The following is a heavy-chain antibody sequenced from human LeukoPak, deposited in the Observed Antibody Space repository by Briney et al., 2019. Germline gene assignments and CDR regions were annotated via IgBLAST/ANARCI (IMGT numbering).Heavy chain of an antibody. Sequence: WGSLRLSCAASGFTFSNYWMHWVRQAPGKGLVWVSLVTIDGRITNYADSVNGPFTLSRDNANNTLYLQMNSLRAEDTAVYYCARNLGFGETVDYSGQGTLVTVSS. CDR2: VTIDGRIT. CDR3: ARNLGFGETVDY. CDR1: GFTFSNYW. V-gene: IGHV3-74*01. J-gene: IGHJ4*02. D-gene: IGHD3-10*01.